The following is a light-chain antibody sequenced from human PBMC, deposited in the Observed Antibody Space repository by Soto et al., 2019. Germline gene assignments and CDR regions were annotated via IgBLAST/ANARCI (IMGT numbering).Light chain of an antibody. CDR1: QSVSSTY. CDR3: QQYGSSPLT. CDR2: GAS. Sequence: EIVLTQSPGTLSLSPGERATLSCRASQSVSSTYLAWCQQKPGQAPRLLMYGASSRAAGIPDRFSGSGSGTDFTLTISRLEPEDFAVYYCQQYGSSPLTFGGVTKVEIK. V-gene: IGKV3-20*01. J-gene: IGKJ4*01.